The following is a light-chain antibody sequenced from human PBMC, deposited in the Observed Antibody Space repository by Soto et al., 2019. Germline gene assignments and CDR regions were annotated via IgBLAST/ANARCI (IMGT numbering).Light chain of an antibody. CDR3: QQYNNWPPSD. J-gene: IGKJ4*01. CDR2: GAS. CDR1: QSVSSN. Sequence: EIVMTQSPATLSVSPGERATLSCRASQSVSSNLAWYPQKPGQAPRLLIYGASTRATGIPARFSGSGSGTEFTLTISSLQSEDFAVYYCQQYNNWPPSDFGGGTKVEIK. V-gene: IGKV3-15*01.